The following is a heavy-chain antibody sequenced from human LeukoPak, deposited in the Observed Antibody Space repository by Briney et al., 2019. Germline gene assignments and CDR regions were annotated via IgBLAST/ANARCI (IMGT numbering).Heavy chain of an antibody. CDR2: ISYDGSNK. CDR3: AKGYDSGWFNFDY. D-gene: IGHD6-19*01. V-gene: IGHV3-30*18. CDR1: GFTFSSYG. Sequence: PGRSLRLSCAASGFTFSSYGMHWVRQAPGKGLEWVAVISYDGSNKYYADSVKGRFTISRDNSKNTLYLQMNSLRAEDTAVYYCAKGYDSGWFNFDYWGQGTLVTVSS. J-gene: IGHJ4*02.